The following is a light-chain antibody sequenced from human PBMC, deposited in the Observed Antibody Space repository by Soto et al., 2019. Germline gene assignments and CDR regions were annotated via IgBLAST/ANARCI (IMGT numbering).Light chain of an antibody. CDR1: QSVTSSL. V-gene: IGKV3-20*01. CDR2: GAS. Sequence: EIVLTQSPGTLSLSPWERATLSCRASQSVTSSLLAWYQQKPGQAPRLLIYGASSRATGIPDRFSGSGSGTDFTLTISRLEPEDFAVYYCQQYGSSLVAFGQGTKVDIK. J-gene: IGKJ1*01. CDR3: QQYGSSLVA.